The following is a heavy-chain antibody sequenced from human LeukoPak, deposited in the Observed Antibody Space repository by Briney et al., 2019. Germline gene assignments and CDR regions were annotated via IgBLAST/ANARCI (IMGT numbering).Heavy chain of an antibody. CDR2: INPNSGGT. CDR3: ERAKKQQLVGSY. V-gene: IGHV1-2*02. J-gene: IGHJ4*02. D-gene: IGHD6-13*01. CDR1: GYTFTGYY. Sequence: ASVKVSCKASGYTFTGYYMHWVRQAPGQGLEWMGWINPNSGGTNYAQKFQGRVTMTRDTSISTAYMELSRLRSDDAAVYYCERAKKQQLVGSYWGQGTLVTVSS.